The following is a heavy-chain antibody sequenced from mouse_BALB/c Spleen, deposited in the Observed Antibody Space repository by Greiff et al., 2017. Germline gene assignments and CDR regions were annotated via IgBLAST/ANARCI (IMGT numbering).Heavy chain of an antibody. CDR3: ARSSSFAWFAY. CDR2: ISSGSSTI. Sequence: EVNLVESGGGLVQPGGSRKLSCAASGFTFSSFGMHWVRQAPEKGLEWVAYISSGSSTIYYADTVKGRFTISRDNPKNTLFLQMTSLRSEDTAMYYCARSSSFAWFAYWGQGTLVTVSA. D-gene: IGHD1-1*01. J-gene: IGHJ3*01. CDR1: GFTFSSFG. V-gene: IGHV5-17*02.